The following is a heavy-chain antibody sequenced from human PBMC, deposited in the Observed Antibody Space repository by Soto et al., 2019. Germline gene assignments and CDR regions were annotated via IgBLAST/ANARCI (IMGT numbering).Heavy chain of an antibody. Sequence: GASVKVSCKASGYTFTSYAMHWVRQAPGQRLGWMGWINAGNGNTKYSQKFQGRVTITRDTSASTAYMELSSLRSEDTAVYYCARGVDTAMVTSHYYYYGMDVWGQGTTVTVSS. V-gene: IGHV1-3*01. CDR3: ARGVDTAMVTSHYYYYGMDV. J-gene: IGHJ6*02. D-gene: IGHD5-18*01. CDR2: INAGNGNT. CDR1: GYTFTSYA.